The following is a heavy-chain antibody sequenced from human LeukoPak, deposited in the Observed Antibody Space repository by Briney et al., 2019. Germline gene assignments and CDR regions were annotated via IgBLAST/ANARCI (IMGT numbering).Heavy chain of an antibody. J-gene: IGHJ4*02. V-gene: IGHV1-2*02. CDR3: ARAHSQVAAMVLHY. CDR1: GYTFTGYY. Sequence: GASVTVSCTASGYTFTGYYMHWVRQAPGQGLEWMGWINPNSGGTNYAQKFQGRVTMTRDTSISTAYMELSRLRSDDTAVYYCARAHSQVAAMVLHYWGQGTLVTVSS. CDR2: INPNSGGT. D-gene: IGHD5-18*01.